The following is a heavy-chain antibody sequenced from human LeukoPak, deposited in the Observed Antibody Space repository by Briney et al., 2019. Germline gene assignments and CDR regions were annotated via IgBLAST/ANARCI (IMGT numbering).Heavy chain of an antibody. V-gene: IGHV4-34*01. CDR1: GGSFSGYY. J-gene: IGHJ4*02. CDR2: INHSGST. Sequence: SETLSLTCAVYGGSFSGYYWSWIRQPPGKGLEWIGEINHSGSTNYNPSLKSRVTKSVDTSKNQFSLKLSSVTAADTAVYYCARDLWLAPYFDYWGQGTLVTVSS. D-gene: IGHD3-10*01. CDR3: ARDLWLAPYFDY.